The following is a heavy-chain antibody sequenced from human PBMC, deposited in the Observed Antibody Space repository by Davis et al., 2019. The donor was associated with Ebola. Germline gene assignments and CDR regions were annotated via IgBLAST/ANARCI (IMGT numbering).Heavy chain of an antibody. CDR1: GFSLSNARMG. J-gene: IGHJ6*02. D-gene: IGHD3-3*01. CDR3: ARHQLWSGYYTSYYYYGMDV. V-gene: IGHV2-26*01. CDR2: IFSNDEK. Sequence: SGPTLVKPTETLTLTCTVSGFSLSNARMGVSWIRQPPGKALEWLAHIFSNDEKSYITSLKSRLTISKDTSKSQVVLTMTNMDPVDTATYYCARHQLWSGYYTSYYYYGMDVWGQGTTVTVSS.